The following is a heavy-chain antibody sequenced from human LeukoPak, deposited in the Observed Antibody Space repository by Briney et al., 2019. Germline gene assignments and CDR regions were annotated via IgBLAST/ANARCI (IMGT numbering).Heavy chain of an antibody. J-gene: IGHJ4*02. CDR3: AKWGDYDVLTGYYVPDY. V-gene: IGHV3-23*01. CDR2: ILGSGGST. CDR1: GFTFSNYA. D-gene: IGHD3-9*01. Sequence: AGGSPRLSCAASGFTFSNYAMSWVRQAPGKGLEWVSAILGSGGSTYYADSVKGRFTVSRDNSKSTLYLQMNSLRAEDTALYYCAKWGDYDVLTGYYVPDYWGQGTLVTVSS.